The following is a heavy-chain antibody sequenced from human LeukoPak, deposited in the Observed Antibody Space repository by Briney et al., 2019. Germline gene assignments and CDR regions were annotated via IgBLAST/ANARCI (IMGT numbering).Heavy chain of an antibody. D-gene: IGHD6-13*01. J-gene: IGHJ4*02. Sequence: GRSLRLSCAASGFTFSSYDMHWVRQAPGKGLAWVAVISYDGSNKYYADSVKGRFAISRDNSKNTLYLQMNSLRAEDTAVYYCARIAAAGSGFWGQGTLVTVSS. CDR2: ISYDGSNK. CDR1: GFTFSSYD. V-gene: IGHV3-30*03. CDR3: ARIAAAGSGF.